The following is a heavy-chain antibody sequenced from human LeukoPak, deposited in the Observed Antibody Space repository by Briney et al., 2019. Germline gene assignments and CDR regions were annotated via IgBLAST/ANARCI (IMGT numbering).Heavy chain of an antibody. CDR1: GGSIISDNHF. Sequence: SQTLSLTCTVSGGSIISDNHFWSWIRQHPGKDLEWLWYIHQSGRAFYSPSLESRLTISLDTSNNQFSLKLNSVIGADTAVYYCAREVNRPTYADAFDIWGQGTMVTVSS. CDR3: AREVNRPTYADAFDI. V-gene: IGHV4-31*03. CDR2: IHQSGRA. J-gene: IGHJ3*02. D-gene: IGHD2/OR15-2a*01.